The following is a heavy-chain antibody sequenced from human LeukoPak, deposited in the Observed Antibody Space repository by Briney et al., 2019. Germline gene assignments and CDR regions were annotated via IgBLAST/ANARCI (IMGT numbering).Heavy chain of an antibody. V-gene: IGHV5-51*01. CDR3: ARRGVGATPGGHNDAFDI. CDR1: GYSFTSYW. CDR2: IYPGDSDT. D-gene: IGHD1-26*01. J-gene: IGHJ3*02. Sequence: GESLKISCKGSGYSFTSYWIGWVRQMPGKGLEWMGIIYPGDSDTRYSPSFQGQVTISADKSISTAYLQWSSLKASDTAMYYCARRGVGATPGGHNDAFDIWRQGTMVTVSS.